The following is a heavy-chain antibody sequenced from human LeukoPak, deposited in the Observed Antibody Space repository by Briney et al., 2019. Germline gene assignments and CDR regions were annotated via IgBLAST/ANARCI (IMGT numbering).Heavy chain of an antibody. V-gene: IGHV3-48*01. CDR3: ARGKSWYYYDSSGRGGWFDP. Sequence: PGGSLRLSCAASGFTFSSYSMNWVRQAPGKGLEWVSYISSSISTIYYADSVKGRFTISRDNAKNSLYLQMSSLRAEDTAVYYCARGKSWYYYDSSGRGGWFDPWGQGTLVTVSS. D-gene: IGHD3-22*01. J-gene: IGHJ5*02. CDR1: GFTFSSYS. CDR2: ISSSISTI.